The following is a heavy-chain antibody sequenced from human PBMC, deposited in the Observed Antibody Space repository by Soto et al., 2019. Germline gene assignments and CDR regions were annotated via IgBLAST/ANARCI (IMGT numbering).Heavy chain of an antibody. J-gene: IGHJ6*02. CDR3: AKGMRYYYYGMDV. V-gene: IGHV3-30*18. Sequence: GGSLRLSCAASGFTFSSYGMHWVRQAPGKGLEWVAVISHDGSNKYYADSVKGRFTISRDNSKNTLYLQMNSLRAEDTAVYYCAKGMRYYYYGMDVWGQGTTVTVSS. CDR2: ISHDGSNK. CDR1: GFTFSSYG.